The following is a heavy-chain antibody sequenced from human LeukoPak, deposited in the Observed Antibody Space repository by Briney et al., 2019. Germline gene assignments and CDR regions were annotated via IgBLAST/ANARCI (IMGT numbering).Heavy chain of an antibody. J-gene: IGHJ5*02. CDR1: GYTFTSYD. Sequence: ASVKVSCKASGYTFTSYDINWVRQATGQGLGWMGWMNPNSGNTGYAQKFQGRVTMTRNTSISTAYMELSSLRSEDTAVYYCARGRTRVLRFLERVGRFDPWGQGALVTVSS. CDR2: MNPNSGNT. V-gene: IGHV1-8*01. CDR3: ARGRTRVLRFLERVGRFDP. D-gene: IGHD3-3*01.